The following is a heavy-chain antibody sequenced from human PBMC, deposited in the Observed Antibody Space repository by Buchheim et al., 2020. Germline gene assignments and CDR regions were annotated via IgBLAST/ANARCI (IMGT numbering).Heavy chain of an antibody. CDR2: ISYDGSNK. Sequence: QVQLVESGGGVVQPGRSLRLSCAASGFTFSSYAMHWVRQASGKGLEWVAVISYDGSNKYYADSVKGRFTISRDNSKNKLYLQMNSLRAEDTAVYYCARETSGRYYYYYYGMDVWGQGTT. CDR3: ARETSGRYYYYYYGMDV. CDR1: GFTFSSYA. V-gene: IGHV3-30*04. D-gene: IGHD2-2*01. J-gene: IGHJ6*02.